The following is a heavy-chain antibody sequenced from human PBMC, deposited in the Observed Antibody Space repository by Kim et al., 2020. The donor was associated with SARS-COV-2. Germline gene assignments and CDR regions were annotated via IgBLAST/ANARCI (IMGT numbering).Heavy chain of an antibody. CDR3: ARDKSGDRFDY. J-gene: IGHJ4*02. D-gene: IGHD7-27*01. Sequence: ASVKVSCKASGYTFTRYGVSWVRQAPGQGLEWMGWISTYNGNTHYAQKFQGRVTMTTDTSTSTAYMELRSLRSDDTALYFCARDKSGDRFDYWGQGTLVTVSS. V-gene: IGHV1-18*01. CDR2: ISTYNGNT. CDR1: GYTFTRYG.